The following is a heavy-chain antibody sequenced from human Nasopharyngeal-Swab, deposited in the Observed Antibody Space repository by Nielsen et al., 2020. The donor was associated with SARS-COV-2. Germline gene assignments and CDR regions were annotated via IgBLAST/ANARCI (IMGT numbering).Heavy chain of an antibody. CDR1: GFTFSGFD. V-gene: IGHV3-30-3*01. Sequence: GECLKICCAVYGFTFSGFDLHWVRQAPGKGVEWVEVTSHDGTDSYYADSVEGRFTVSRDNSRNTLYLQMNRLLPEDTAVYYCARDPGPIAYCGADCFFGRPEYWGQGTLVTVSS. J-gene: IGHJ4*02. D-gene: IGHD2-21*02. CDR3: ARDPGPIAYCGADCFFGRPEY. CDR2: TSHDGTDS.